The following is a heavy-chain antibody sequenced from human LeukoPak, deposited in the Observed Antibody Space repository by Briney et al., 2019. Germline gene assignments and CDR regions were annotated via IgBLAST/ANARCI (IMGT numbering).Heavy chain of an antibody. J-gene: IGHJ4*02. Sequence: ASVKVSCKASGYSFSGYYINWVRQAPGQGLEWMGWIKPNDGDTNYPQKLRAKITMTRDTSISTVYMELKSLTSDDAAVYYCARGDEWELAVDFWGQGTLVTVSS. D-gene: IGHD1-26*01. V-gene: IGHV1-2*02. CDR2: IKPNDGDT. CDR1: GYSFSGYY. CDR3: ARGDEWELAVDF.